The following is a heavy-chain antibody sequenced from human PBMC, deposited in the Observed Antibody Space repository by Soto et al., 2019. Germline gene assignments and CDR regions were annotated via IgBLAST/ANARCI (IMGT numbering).Heavy chain of an antibody. CDR2: ISYSGVST. J-gene: IGHJ2*01. CDR3: ARDWGGEVGLYWYFDL. CDR1: GFTFSSYA. V-gene: IGHV3-23*01. D-gene: IGHD3-10*01. Sequence: QSGGSLRLSCAASGFTFSSYAMTWVRQAPGKGLEWVSAISYSGVSTYYADSVKGRFTTSRDSAENTLSLQMNSLRADDTAVYFCARDWGGEVGLYWYFDLWGRGTLVAVSS.